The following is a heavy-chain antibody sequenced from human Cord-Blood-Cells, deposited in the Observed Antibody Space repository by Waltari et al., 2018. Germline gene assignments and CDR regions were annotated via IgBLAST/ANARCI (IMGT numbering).Heavy chain of an antibody. D-gene: IGHD4-17*01. CDR2: VDPEDGET. Sequence: EVQLVQSGAEVKKTGATVKISCKVSGYTFTKYYMLWWQQAPAKGLEWMGLVDPEDGETIYAEKFQGRVTITADTSTDTAYMELSSLRSEDTAVYYCATMTPTVVTAALNWFDPWGQGTLVTVSS. V-gene: IGHV1-69-2*01. J-gene: IGHJ5*02. CDR1: GYTFTKYY. CDR3: ATMTPTVVTAALNWFDP.